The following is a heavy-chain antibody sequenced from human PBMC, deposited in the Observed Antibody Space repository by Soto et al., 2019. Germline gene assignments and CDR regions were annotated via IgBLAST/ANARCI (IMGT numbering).Heavy chain of an antibody. D-gene: IGHD2-21*01. V-gene: IGHV4-39*01. CDR3: ARFVVLSNRHPDFDY. Sequence: QLQLQESGPGLVKPSETLSLTCTVSGGSISSSNYYWGWIRQPPGKGLDWIGNIFYSGTPYYNPSLKTTIPISIDTCKSPFSLGLNRVTVADSGGYFCARFVVLSNRHPDFDYWGPGTLVTVSS. J-gene: IGHJ4*02. CDR2: IFYSGTP. CDR1: GGSISSSNYY.